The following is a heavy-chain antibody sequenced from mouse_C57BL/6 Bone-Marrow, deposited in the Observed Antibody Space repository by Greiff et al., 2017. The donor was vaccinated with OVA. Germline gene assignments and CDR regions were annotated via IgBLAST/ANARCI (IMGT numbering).Heavy chain of an antibody. CDR3: AREAYDYDEGGLYAMDY. CDR2: IYPSDSET. V-gene: IGHV1-61*01. D-gene: IGHD2-4*01. CDR1: GYTFTSYW. Sequence: VQLQQPGAELVRPGSSVKLSCKASGYTFTSYWMDWVKQRPGQGLEWIGNIYPSDSETHYNQKFKDKATLTVDKSSSTAYMQLSSLTSEDSAVYYCAREAYDYDEGGLYAMDYWGQGTSVTVSS. J-gene: IGHJ4*01.